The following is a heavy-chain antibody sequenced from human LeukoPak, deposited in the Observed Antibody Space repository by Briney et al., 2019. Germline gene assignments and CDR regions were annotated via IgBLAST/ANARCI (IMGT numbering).Heavy chain of an antibody. CDR1: GFTFSSYG. D-gene: IGHD3-3*01. CDR2: ISYDGSNK. CDR3: AKDFAIFGVAYYFDY. J-gene: IGHJ4*02. V-gene: IGHV3-30*18. Sequence: GGSLRLSCAASGFTFSSYGMHWVRQAPGKGLEWVAIISYDGSNKYYADSVKGRFTISRDNSKNTLYLQMNSLRAEDTAVYYCAKDFAIFGVAYYFDYWGQGTLVTVSS.